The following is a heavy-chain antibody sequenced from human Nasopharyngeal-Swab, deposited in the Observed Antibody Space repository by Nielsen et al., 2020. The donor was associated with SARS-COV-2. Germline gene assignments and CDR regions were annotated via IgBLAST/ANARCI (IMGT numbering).Heavy chain of an antibody. CDR3: AKELDVWLLRRLLADAFDS. J-gene: IGHJ3*02. V-gene: IGHV3-23*01. Sequence: VRQAPGKGLEWVSAISGSGGSTYYADSVKGRFTISRDNSKNTLYLQMNSLRAEDTAVYYCAKELDVWLLRRLLADAFDSWGQGTMVTVSS. CDR2: ISGSGGST. D-gene: IGHD5-12*01.